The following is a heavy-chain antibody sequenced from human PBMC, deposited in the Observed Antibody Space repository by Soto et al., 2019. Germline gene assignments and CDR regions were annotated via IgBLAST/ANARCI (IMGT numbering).Heavy chain of an antibody. Sequence: ASVKVSCKASGYTFTAYYIHWVRQAPGQGLEWMGWINPDNGDTNYAQNFQDWVTMTRDTSISTAYMRLSRLRSDDTAVYYCARVSYYDSSDYADFDYWGQGTLVTVPS. J-gene: IGHJ4*02. CDR1: GYTFTAYY. V-gene: IGHV1-2*04. CDR2: INPDNGDT. CDR3: ARVSYYDSSDYADFDY. D-gene: IGHD3-22*01.